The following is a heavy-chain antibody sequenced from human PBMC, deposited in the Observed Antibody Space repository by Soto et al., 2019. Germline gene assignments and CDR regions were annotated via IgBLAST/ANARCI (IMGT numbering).Heavy chain of an antibody. CDR2: ISAYNGNT. J-gene: IGHJ4*02. Sequence: SVKVSCRASGYTFTSYGIIWVRQATGQGLEWMGWISAYNGNTNYSHKLQGSVTMTTDTSTITAYKELRSLISDDTAVYYCARVGSSGWQYMYYFDYWGQGTLVTVSS. CDR1: GYTFTSYG. CDR3: ARVGSSGWQYMYYFDY. D-gene: IGHD6-19*01. V-gene: IGHV1-18*04.